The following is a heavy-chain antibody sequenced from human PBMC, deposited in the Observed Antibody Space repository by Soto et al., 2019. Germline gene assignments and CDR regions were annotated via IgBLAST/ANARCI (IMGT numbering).Heavy chain of an antibody. CDR2: ISGSGGST. CDR3: AKGGRGASYRLIPAESAEYFQH. V-gene: IGHV3-23*01. D-gene: IGHD6-25*01. CDR1: GFTFSSYA. J-gene: IGHJ1*01. Sequence: EVQLLESGGGLVQPGGSLRLSCAASGFTFSSYAMSWVRQAPGKGLEWVSAISGSGGSTYYADSVKGRFTIFRDNSKNTLYLQMNSLRADDTAIYYCAKGGRGASYRLIPAESAEYFQHWGQGTLVTVSS.